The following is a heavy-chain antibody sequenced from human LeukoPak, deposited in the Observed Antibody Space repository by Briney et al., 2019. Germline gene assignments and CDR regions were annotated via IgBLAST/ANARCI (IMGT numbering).Heavy chain of an antibody. CDR3: AKGYSYGWLMDYYYYYGMDV. D-gene: IGHD5-18*01. J-gene: IGHJ6*02. V-gene: IGHV3-30*18. Sequence: SCKASGYTFTGYYMHWVRQAPGKGLEWVAVISYDGSNKYYADSVKGRFTISRDNSKNTLYLQMNSLRAEDTAVYYCAKGYSYGWLMDYYYYYGMDVWGQGTTVTVSS. CDR1: GYTFTGYY. CDR2: ISYDGSNK.